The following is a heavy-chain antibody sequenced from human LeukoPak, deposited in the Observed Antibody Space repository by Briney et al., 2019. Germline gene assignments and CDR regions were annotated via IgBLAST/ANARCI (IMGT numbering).Heavy chain of an antibody. Sequence: SGTLSLTCTVSGGSISSGDYYWSWIRQPPGKGLEWIGYIYYSGSTYYNPSLKSRVTISVDTSKNQFSLKLSSATAADTAVYYCARVGKTYYYDSSGYQVDYWGQGTLVTVSS. J-gene: IGHJ4*02. CDR1: GGSISSGDYY. V-gene: IGHV4-30-4*08. CDR2: IYYSGST. CDR3: ARVGKTYYYDSSGYQVDY. D-gene: IGHD3-22*01.